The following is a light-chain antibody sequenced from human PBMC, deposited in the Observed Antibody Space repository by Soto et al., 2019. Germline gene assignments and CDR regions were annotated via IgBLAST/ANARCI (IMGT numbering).Light chain of an antibody. Sequence: QSALAQPASVSGSPGQSITISCTGTSSDVGSYNYVSWYQQHPGKAPKVMIYDVSNRPSGVSYRFSGSKSGNTASLTISGLQAEDEADYYCSSYTTSSTYVFGTGTKVNRP. V-gene: IGLV2-14*01. CDR1: SSDVGSYNY. CDR3: SSYTTSSTYV. J-gene: IGLJ1*01. CDR2: DVS.